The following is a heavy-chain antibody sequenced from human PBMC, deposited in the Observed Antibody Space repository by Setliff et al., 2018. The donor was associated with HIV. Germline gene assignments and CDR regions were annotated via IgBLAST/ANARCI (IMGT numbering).Heavy chain of an antibody. D-gene: IGHD3-10*01. CDR3: AYYSSGSFYLGYYYYHGMDV. CDR2: IYSGGST. Sequence: PGGSLRLSCAVSEVIVSNNFMSWVRQAPGKGLEWVSVIYSGGSTDHADSVKGRFTISRDNSKNTVYLQMISLRAEDTAVYYCAYYSSGSFYLGYYYYHGMDVWGQGTTVTVSS. CDR1: EVIVSNNF. J-gene: IGHJ6*02. V-gene: IGHV3-53*01.